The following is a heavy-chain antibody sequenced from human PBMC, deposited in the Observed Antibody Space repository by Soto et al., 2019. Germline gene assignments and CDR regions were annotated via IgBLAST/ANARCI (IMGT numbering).Heavy chain of an antibody. Sequence: GGSLRLSCAASGFTFSTYGMHWVRQAPGKGLEWVAIIWYDGSNKYYADSVKGRFTISRDDSKNTLYLQMNSLRVEDTAVYFCARDASAYAGGWYPRGFDPWGQGTLVTVSS. CDR1: GFTFSTYG. CDR3: ARDASAYAGGWYPRGFDP. CDR2: IWYDGSNK. D-gene: IGHD6-19*01. V-gene: IGHV3-33*01. J-gene: IGHJ5*02.